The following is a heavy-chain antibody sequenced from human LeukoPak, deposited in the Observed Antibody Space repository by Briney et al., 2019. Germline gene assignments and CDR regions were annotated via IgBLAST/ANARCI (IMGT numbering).Heavy chain of an antibody. Sequence: SETLSFTCTVSGGSISNYYWSWIRQPPGKGLEWIGYMHSSGSTTYNLSLKSRVTMSIEASKNQFSLKLSSVTAADTAVYYCARDIRMVGATLYFDYWGQGTLVTVSS. J-gene: IGHJ4*02. CDR1: GGSISNYY. D-gene: IGHD1-26*01. CDR2: MHSSGST. CDR3: ARDIRMVGATLYFDY. V-gene: IGHV4-59*01.